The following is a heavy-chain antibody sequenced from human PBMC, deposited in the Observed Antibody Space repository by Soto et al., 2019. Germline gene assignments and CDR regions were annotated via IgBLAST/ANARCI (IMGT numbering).Heavy chain of an antibody. CDR3: AREGGPPAYNWFDP. CDR1: GFTFSSYW. J-gene: IGHJ5*02. V-gene: IGHV3-7*03. Sequence: TGGSLRLSCAASGFTFSSYWMSWVRQAPGKGLEWVANIKQDGSEKYYVDSVKGRFTISRDNAKNSLYLQMNSLRAEDTAVYYCAREGGPPAYNWFDPWGQGTLVTVSS. CDR2: IKQDGSEK. D-gene: IGHD1-26*01.